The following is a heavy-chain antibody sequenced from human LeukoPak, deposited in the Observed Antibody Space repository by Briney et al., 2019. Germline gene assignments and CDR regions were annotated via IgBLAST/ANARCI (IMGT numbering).Heavy chain of an antibody. CDR1: GGSISSYY. D-gene: IGHD3-10*01. J-gene: IGHJ5*02. CDR2: IYSSGST. CDR3: VSGTQYNWFDP. V-gene: IGHV4-4*07. Sequence: PSETLSLTCAVSGGSISSYYWSWIRQPAGKGLEWIGRIYSSGSTNYNPSLKSRVTMSVDTSKNQFSLKLSSVTAADTAVYFCVSGTQYNWFDPWGQGTLVTVSS.